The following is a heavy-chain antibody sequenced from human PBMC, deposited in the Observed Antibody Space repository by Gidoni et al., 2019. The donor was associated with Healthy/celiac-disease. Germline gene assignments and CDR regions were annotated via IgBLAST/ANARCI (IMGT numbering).Heavy chain of an antibody. CDR2: INHSGST. CDR3: ARGSHYDFWSGYYKDWGYFDY. CDR1: GGSFSGYY. V-gene: IGHV4-34*01. D-gene: IGHD3-3*01. Sequence: QVQLQQWGAGLLKPSETLSLTCAVYGGSFSGYYWSWIRQPPGKGLEWIGEINHSGSTNYNPSLKSRVTISVDTSKNQFSLKLSSVTAADTAVYYCARGSHYDFWSGYYKDWGYFDYWGQGTLVTVSS. J-gene: IGHJ4*02.